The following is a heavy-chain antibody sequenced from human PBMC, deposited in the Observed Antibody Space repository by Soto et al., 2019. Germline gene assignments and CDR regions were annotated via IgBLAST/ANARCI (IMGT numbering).Heavy chain of an antibody. CDR3: ASTKDETLYFDY. V-gene: IGHV4-39*01. CDR1: GGYISITGYY. D-gene: IGHD2-15*01. Sequence: PSETLCLTCTVSGGYISITGYYWGWVRQPPGKGLEWIGSIHYSGSTHYNPSLQSRVTISGDASKKQFSLKLRSVTAADTAVYYCASTKDETLYFDYWGQGILVTVSS. J-gene: IGHJ4*02. CDR2: IHYSGST.